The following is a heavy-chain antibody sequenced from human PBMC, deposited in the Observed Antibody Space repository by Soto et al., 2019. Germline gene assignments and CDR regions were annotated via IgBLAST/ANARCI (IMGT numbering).Heavy chain of an antibody. V-gene: IGHV1-69*13. CDR3: ARMATFGSLNWFDP. CDR1: GGTFSSYA. D-gene: IGHD3-16*01. CDR2: IIPIFGTA. J-gene: IGHJ5*02. Sequence: SVKVSCKASGGTFSSYAISWVRQAPGQGLEWMGGIIPIFGTANYAQKFQGRVTITADESTSTAYMELSSLRSDDTAIYYCARMATFGSLNWFDPWGQGTLLTV.